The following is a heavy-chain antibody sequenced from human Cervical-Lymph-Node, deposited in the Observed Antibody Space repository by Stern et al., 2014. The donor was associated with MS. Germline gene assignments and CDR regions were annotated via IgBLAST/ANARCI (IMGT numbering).Heavy chain of an antibody. CDR2: IYYSGST. CDR1: GGSISSYY. Sequence: VQLVESGPGLVKPSETLSLTCTVSGGSISSYYWSWIRQPPGQGLEWIGYIYYSGSTNYNPSLKSRVTISVDTSKNQFSLKLSSVTAADTAVYYCARGRDDLPDYWGQGTLVTVSS. J-gene: IGHJ4*02. V-gene: IGHV4-59*01. D-gene: IGHD3-16*01. CDR3: ARGRDDLPDY.